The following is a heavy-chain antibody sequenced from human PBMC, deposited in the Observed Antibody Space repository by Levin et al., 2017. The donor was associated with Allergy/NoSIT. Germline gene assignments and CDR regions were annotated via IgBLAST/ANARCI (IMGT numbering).Heavy chain of an antibody. D-gene: IGHD2-2*01. CDR3: ARFKSRAPNWFDP. Sequence: SQTLSLTCTVSGGSIRSYYWSWLRQPPGKGLEWIGYIYYSGSTNYNPSLKSRVTISVDTSKNQFSLKLSSVTAADTAVYYCARFKSRAPNWFDPWGQGTLVTVSS. CDR1: GGSIRSYY. CDR2: IYYSGST. J-gene: IGHJ5*02. V-gene: IGHV4-59*01.